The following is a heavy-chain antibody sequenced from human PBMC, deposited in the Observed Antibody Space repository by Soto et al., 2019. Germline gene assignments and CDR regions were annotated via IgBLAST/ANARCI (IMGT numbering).Heavy chain of an antibody. D-gene: IGHD3-10*01. CDR2: ISGSGGST. V-gene: IGHV3-23*01. Sequence: GGSLRVSCAATGFTFSSYAMSWFRQAPGKGLEWVSAISGSGGSTYYADSVKGRFTISRDNSKNTLYLQMNSLRAEDTAVYYCAKDRAVRPPGDAFDIWGQGTMVTVSS. CDR3: AKDRAVRPPGDAFDI. J-gene: IGHJ3*02. CDR1: GFTFSSYA.